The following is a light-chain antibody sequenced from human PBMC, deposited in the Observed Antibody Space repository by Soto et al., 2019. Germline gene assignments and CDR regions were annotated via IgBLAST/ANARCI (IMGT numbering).Light chain of an antibody. CDR2: GAS. J-gene: IGKJ1*01. CDR1: QSVSSNY. V-gene: IGKV3-20*01. Sequence: ETVLTQSPGTLSLSPGERVTLSCRASQSVSSNYLAWYQQKPGQAPRLLIYGASSRATGIPDRFSGSGSGTDFTLTISRLEPEDFAVYYCQQYGSSPRTFGQGTKVDIK. CDR3: QQYGSSPRT.